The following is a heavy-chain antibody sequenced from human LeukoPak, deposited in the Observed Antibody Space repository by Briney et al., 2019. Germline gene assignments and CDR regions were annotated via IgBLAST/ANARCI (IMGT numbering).Heavy chain of an antibody. J-gene: IGHJ4*02. V-gene: IGHV3-23*01. Sequence: PGGPLRLSCAASGFTFGNYAMSWVRQAPGKGLEWVSAISGGSGGTYYADSVKGRFTISRDNSKNTVYLQMNSLRAEDTAVYYCAKDGKGYCTSSSCYLNIDYWGQGTLVTVSS. CDR1: GFTFGNYA. CDR2: ISGGSGGT. D-gene: IGHD2-15*01. CDR3: AKDGKGYCTSSSCYLNIDY.